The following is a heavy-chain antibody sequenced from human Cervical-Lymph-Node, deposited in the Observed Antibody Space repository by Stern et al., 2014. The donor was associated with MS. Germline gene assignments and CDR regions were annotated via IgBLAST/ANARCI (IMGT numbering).Heavy chain of an antibody. CDR2: IYPGDSDT. Sequence: VQLVQSGAGVKKPGESLKISCKGSGYSFTANWIAWVRQVPGKGLERMERIYPGDSDTRYSPSFHGQVTISADKSISTAYLQWSSLKASDTALYYCARDYGDYAFDYWGQGTLVTVSS. CDR1: GYSFTANW. CDR3: ARDYGDYAFDY. V-gene: IGHV5-51*01. J-gene: IGHJ4*02. D-gene: IGHD4-17*01.